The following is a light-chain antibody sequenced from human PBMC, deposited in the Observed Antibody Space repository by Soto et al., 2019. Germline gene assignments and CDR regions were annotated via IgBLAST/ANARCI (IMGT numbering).Light chain of an antibody. V-gene: IGKV1-5*03. CDR3: QRFDTSNAMYF. J-gene: IGKJ2*01. CDR2: KSS. CDR1: ESINRR. Sequence: DIQMTQSPSTLSASVGDRVTITCRAGESINRRLAWYQQKPGSAPKLLIYKSSTLESGVPSRFSGSGYGTEFTLTISGLQPDDFATYYCQRFDTSNAMYFFGPGTKVDIK.